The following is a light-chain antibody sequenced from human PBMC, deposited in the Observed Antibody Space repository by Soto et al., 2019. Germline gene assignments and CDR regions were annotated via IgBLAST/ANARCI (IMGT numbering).Light chain of an antibody. CDR3: CSYAGSSSFV. CDR2: DVS. V-gene: IGLV2-11*01. J-gene: IGLJ1*01. CDR1: SSDVGDYNY. Sequence: HSVLTQPRSVSGSPGPSVTISCPGTSSDVGDYNYVSWYQQHPGKAPKLMIYDVSKRPSGVPVRFSGSKSGNTASLTISGLQAEDEADYYCCSYAGSSSFVFGTGTKLTVL.